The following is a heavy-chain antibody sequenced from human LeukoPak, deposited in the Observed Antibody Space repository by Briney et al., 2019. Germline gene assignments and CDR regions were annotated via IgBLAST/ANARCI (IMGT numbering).Heavy chain of an antibody. J-gene: IGHJ4*02. Sequence: SETLSLTCTVSGGSISSSSYYWGWIRQPPGKGLEWIGSIYYSGSTYYNPSLKSRVTISVDTSKNQFSLKLSSVTAADTAVYYCARRAGDGENSFDYWGQGTLVTVSS. V-gene: IGHV4-39*01. CDR1: GGSISSSSYY. D-gene: IGHD5-24*01. CDR2: IYYSGST. CDR3: ARRAGDGENSFDY.